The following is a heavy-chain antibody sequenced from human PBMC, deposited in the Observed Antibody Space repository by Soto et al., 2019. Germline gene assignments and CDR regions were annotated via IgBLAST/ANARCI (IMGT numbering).Heavy chain of an antibody. D-gene: IGHD3-10*01. J-gene: IGHJ6*02. Sequence: GESLKISCKGSGYSFTSYWIGWVRQMPGKGLEWMGIIYPGDSDTRYSPPFQGQVTISADKSISTAYLQWSSLKASDTAMYYCARQGYYGSGNVDYYYGMDVWGQGTTVTVSS. CDR2: IYPGDSDT. CDR3: ARQGYYGSGNVDYYYGMDV. CDR1: GYSFTSYW. V-gene: IGHV5-51*01.